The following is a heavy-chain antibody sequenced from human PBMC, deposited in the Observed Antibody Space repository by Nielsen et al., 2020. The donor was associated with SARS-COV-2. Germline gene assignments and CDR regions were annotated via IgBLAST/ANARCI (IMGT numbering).Heavy chain of an antibody. V-gene: IGHV4-38-2*02. CDR3: ARPPDT. J-gene: IGHJ3*01. CDR2: IHYSGRT. Sequence: SETLSLTCSVSGYSISSGYYWGWIRQPPGTGPEWIGYIHYSGRTTYNPSLKSRVTISIDTSKNQFSLKLTSVTAADTAVYYCARPPDTWGQGTMVAVSS. CDR1: GYSISSGYY.